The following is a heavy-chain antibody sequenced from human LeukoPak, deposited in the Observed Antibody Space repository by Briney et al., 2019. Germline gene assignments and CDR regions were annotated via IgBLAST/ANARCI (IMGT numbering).Heavy chain of an antibody. J-gene: IGHJ4*02. V-gene: IGHV3-66*01. CDR2: LYSSGTT. D-gene: IGHD1-14*01. CDR1: GFTVSSND. Sequence: GGSLRLSCAASGFTVSSNDMSWVRQAPGKGLEWVSVLYSSGTTYYTDSVEGRFTISRDNSKNTLYLQMNSLRAEDTAVYYCARDTGKQLPGDYWGQGTLVTVSS. CDR3: ARDTGKQLPGDY.